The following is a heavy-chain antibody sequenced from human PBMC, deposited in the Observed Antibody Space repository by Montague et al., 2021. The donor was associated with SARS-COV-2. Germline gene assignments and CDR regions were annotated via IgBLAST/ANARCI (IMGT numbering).Heavy chain of an antibody. CDR2: IYHSGST. D-gene: IGHD6-19*01. CDR1: GGSISSSNW. V-gene: IGHV4-4*02. CDR3: AGVDSSGWFGYYYYGMDV. Sequence: SETLSLTCAVSGGSISSSNWCSWVRQPPGKGLEWIGEIYHSGSTKYNPSLRSRVTISVDKSKNQFSLKLSSVTAADTAVYYCAGVDSSGWFGYYYYGMDVWGQGTTVTVSS. J-gene: IGHJ6*02.